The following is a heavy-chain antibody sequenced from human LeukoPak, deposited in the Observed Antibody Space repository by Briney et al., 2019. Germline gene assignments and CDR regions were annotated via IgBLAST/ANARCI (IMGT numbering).Heavy chain of an antibody. D-gene: IGHD3-10*01. J-gene: IGHJ4*02. V-gene: IGHV4-4*02. CDR1: GGSISSTNW. Sequence: SGTLSLTCAVSGGSISSTNWWTWVRQPPGKGLEWIGEVDHSGYTNYNPSLKSRVTISVDKSKNHFSLELSSVTAADTAIYYCARDVWVRGVIISDYWGQGTLVTVSS. CDR2: VDHSGYT. CDR3: ARDVWVRGVIISDY.